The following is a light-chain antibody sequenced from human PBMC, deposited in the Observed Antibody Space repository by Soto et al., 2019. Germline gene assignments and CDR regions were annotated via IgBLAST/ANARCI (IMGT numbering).Light chain of an antibody. CDR1: SGHSNYA. Sequence: QLVLTQSPSASASLGASVKLTCTLSSGHSNYAIAWHQQQPEKGPRYLMKLNSDGRHSKGDGIPDRFSGSSSGAERYLTISSLQSEAEADYYCQTWGTGTPWVFGGGTKVTVL. V-gene: IGLV4-69*01. J-gene: IGLJ3*02. CDR3: QTWGTGTPWV. CDR2: LNSDGRH.